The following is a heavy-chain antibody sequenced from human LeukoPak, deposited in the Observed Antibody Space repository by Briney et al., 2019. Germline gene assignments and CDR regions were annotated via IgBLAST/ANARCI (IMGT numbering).Heavy chain of an antibody. Sequence: PGGSLRLSCAASGFTFSSYAMHWVRQAPGKGLEWVAVISYDGSNKYYADSVKGRFTISRDNSKNTLYLQMNSLTSEDTAMYYCTTERIWGQGTQVTVSS. V-gene: IGHV3-30*04. J-gene: IGHJ4*02. CDR1: GFTFSSYA. CDR3: TTERI. CDR2: ISYDGSNK.